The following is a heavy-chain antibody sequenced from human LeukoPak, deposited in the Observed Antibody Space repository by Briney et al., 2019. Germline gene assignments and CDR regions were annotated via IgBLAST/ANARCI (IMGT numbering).Heavy chain of an antibody. Sequence: PGGSLRLSCAASGFTVSSNYMNWVRQAPGKGLEWVSVIYSGGSTYYADSVKGRFTISRDNSKNTLYLQMNSLRAEDTAVYYCAKGLRGYYYDSSGQIDYWGQGTLVTVSS. J-gene: IGHJ4*02. D-gene: IGHD3-22*01. CDR1: GFTVSSNY. CDR2: IYSGGST. V-gene: IGHV3-66*01. CDR3: AKGLRGYYYDSSGQIDY.